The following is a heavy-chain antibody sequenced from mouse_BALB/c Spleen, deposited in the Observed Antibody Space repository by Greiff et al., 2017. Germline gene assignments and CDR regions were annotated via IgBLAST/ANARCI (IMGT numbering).Heavy chain of an antibody. J-gene: IGHJ1*01. V-gene: IGHV5-12-1*01. CDR2: ISSGGGST. CDR3: ARPDGNYWYFDV. CDR1: GFAFSSYD. Sequence: DVKLVESGGGLVKPGGSLKLSCAASGFAFSSYDMSWVRQTPEKRLEWVAYISSGGGSTYYPDTVKGRFTISRDNAKNTLYLQMSSLKSEDTAMYYCARPDGNYWYFDVWGAGTTVTVSS. D-gene: IGHD2-1*01.